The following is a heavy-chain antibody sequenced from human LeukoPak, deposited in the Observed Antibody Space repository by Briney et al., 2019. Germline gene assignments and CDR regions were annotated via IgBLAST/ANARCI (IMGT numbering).Heavy chain of an antibody. CDR1: GFTFRDYW. Sequence: GGSLRLSCVASGFTFRDYWMTWVRQAPGKGLEWVANIKEDGSQINHVDSVKGRFTIPRDNAKNSLYLQMNSLRVEDTAVYYCAKHKIAWRTFDCWGQGTLVTVSS. D-gene: IGHD1/OR15-1a*01. J-gene: IGHJ4*02. V-gene: IGHV3-7*01. CDR3: AKHKIAWRTFDC. CDR2: IKEDGSQI.